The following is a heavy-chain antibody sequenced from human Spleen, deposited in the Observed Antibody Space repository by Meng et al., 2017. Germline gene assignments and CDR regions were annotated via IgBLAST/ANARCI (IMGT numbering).Heavy chain of an antibody. CDR2: ISYDASNE. D-gene: IGHD3-3*01. CDR1: GFTFSTFA. J-gene: IGHJ4*02. Sequence: GESLKISCAASGFTFSTFAMHWVRQAPGKGLEWVALISYDASNEYYADSVKGRFTISRDNAKNTLYLQMHSLRDEETAVYHCAREDDFWSGLYYFDYWGQGTLVTVSS. CDR3: AREDDFWSGLYYFDY. V-gene: IGHV3-30*12.